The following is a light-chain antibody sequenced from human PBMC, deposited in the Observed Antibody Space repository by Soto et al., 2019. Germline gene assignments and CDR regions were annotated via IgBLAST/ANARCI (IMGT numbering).Light chain of an antibody. CDR3: QQRTRWPMT. Sequence: EIVMTQSPATLSGSPGERATPSWRASESTNNYLAWYQQRPGQAPRPLIYDGSKRAAGVPDRISGDGYGTDYNLTISSLETEDFAVYYCQQRTRWPMTFGQGTRLEIK. V-gene: IGKV3-11*01. CDR2: DGS. J-gene: IGKJ5*01. CDR1: ESTNNY.